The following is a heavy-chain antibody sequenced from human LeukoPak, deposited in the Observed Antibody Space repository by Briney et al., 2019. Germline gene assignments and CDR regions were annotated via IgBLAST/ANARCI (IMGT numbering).Heavy chain of an antibody. D-gene: IGHD2-21*02. CDR2: IISNGGST. Sequence: GGSLRLSCAASGFTFSSYAMHWVRQAPGKGLEYVSAIISNGGSTYYANSVKGRFTISRDNSKNTLYLQMGSLRAEDMAVYYCARAPMSGDYYFDYWGKGTLVTVSS. CDR3: ARAPMSGDYYFDY. CDR1: GFTFSSYA. V-gene: IGHV3-64*01. J-gene: IGHJ4*02.